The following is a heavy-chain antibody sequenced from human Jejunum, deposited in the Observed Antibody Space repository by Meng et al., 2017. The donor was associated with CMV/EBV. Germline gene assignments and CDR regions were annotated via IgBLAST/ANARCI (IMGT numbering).Heavy chain of an antibody. CDR2: IEWAGTT. J-gene: IGHJ4*02. D-gene: IGHD3-10*01. CDR3: AREGTGGSGYQLNY. V-gene: IGHV3-53*01. CDR1: GFKAGYKF. Sequence: GRVVAAGGRLNKAGGVLRSCCAATGFKAGYKFTSWVRQAPGEGLEYVAFIEWAGTTYYADFVKCRFTISRDESKNTLYHQLNSLRAEDKGVYYCAREGTGGSGYQLNYWGQGTLVTVSS.